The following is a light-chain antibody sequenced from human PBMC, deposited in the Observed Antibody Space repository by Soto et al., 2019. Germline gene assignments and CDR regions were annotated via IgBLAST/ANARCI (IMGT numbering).Light chain of an antibody. J-gene: IGKJ2*01. CDR1: QSVSSSY. CDR3: QQSRT. V-gene: IGKV3-20*01. Sequence: IVLTQSPGSLSLSPGERATLSCRASQSVSSSYLAWYQQKPGQAPRLLIYRASTRATGIPARFSGSGSGTEFTLTISSLQSEDFAIYYCQQSRTFAQGTKVDIK. CDR2: RAS.